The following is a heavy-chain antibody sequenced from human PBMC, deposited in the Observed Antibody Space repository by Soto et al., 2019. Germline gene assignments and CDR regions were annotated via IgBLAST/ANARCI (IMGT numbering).Heavy chain of an antibody. CDR2: IDPSDSYT. CDR1: GYNFTNYW. V-gene: IGHV5-10-1*01. CDR3: AGQVAAPALFYYHSFDV. J-gene: IGHJ6*02. D-gene: IGHD2-15*01. Sequence: GESLKISCKASGYNFTNYWITWVRQMPGKGLEWMGRIDPSDSYTKYSPSFQGHVTISVDKSIDIVYLQWSNLKASDTAMYYCAGQVAAPALFYYHSFDVWGQGTSVTVSS.